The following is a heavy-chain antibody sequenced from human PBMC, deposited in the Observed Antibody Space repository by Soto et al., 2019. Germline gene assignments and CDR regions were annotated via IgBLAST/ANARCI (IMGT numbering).Heavy chain of an antibody. Sequence: GGSLRLSCAASGFTFSSYDMHWVRQATGKGLEWVSAIGTAGDTYYPGSVKGRFTISRENAKNSLYLQMNSLRAEDTAVYYCAKGQTKRISRGEHPVKSPQGFLALLWFGVSLDWGQGTLVTVSS. D-gene: IGHD3-10*01. V-gene: IGHV3-13*01. CDR1: GFTFSSYD. CDR2: IGTAGDT. J-gene: IGHJ4*02. CDR3: AKGQTKRISRGEHPVKSPQGFLALLWFGVSLD.